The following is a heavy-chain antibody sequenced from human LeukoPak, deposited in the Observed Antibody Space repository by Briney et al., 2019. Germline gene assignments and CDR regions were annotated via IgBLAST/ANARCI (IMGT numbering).Heavy chain of an antibody. Sequence: GGSLRLSCAASGFTFSSYWMSWVRQAPGKGLEWVANIKQDGSEKYYVDSVKGRFTISRDNAKNSLYLQMNSLRAEDTAVYYCARRSGYYDTSGYYYVSYFDYWGQGTLVTVSS. CDR1: GFTFSSYW. V-gene: IGHV3-7*01. CDR2: IKQDGSEK. J-gene: IGHJ4*02. D-gene: IGHD3-22*01. CDR3: ARRSGYYDTSGYYYVSYFDY.